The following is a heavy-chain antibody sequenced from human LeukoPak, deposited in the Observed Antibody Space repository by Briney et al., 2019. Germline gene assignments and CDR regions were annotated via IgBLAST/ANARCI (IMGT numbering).Heavy chain of an antibody. V-gene: IGHV4-59*01. CDR2: IYYSGST. CDR1: GGSISSYY. J-gene: IGHJ4*02. D-gene: IGHD1-14*01. CDR3: ARDMTVTTTTFDY. Sequence: KPSETLSLTCTVSGGSISSYYWSWIRQPPGKGLEWIGYIYYSGSTNYNPSLKSRVTISVDTSKNQFSLKLSSVTAADPAVYYCARDMTVTTTTFDYWGQGTLVSVSS.